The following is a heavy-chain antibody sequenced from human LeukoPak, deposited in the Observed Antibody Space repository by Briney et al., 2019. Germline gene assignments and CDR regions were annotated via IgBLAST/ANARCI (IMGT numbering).Heavy chain of an antibody. CDR1: GGSISSYY. CDR2: IYYSGST. D-gene: IGHD3-3*01. Sequence: TSETLSLTCTVSGGSISSYYWSWIRQPPGKGLEWIGCIYYSGSTNYNPSLKSRVTISVDTSKNQFSLKLSSVTAADTAVYYCARDKFTILGVGKYTYYYYYMDVWGKGTTVTVSS. V-gene: IGHV4-59*01. J-gene: IGHJ6*03. CDR3: ARDKFTILGVGKYTYYYYYMDV.